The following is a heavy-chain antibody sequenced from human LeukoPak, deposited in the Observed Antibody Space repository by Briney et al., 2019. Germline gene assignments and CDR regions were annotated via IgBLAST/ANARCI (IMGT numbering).Heavy chain of an antibody. CDR1: GFTFTSYE. J-gene: IGHJ3*01. CDR3: ARDTDYAFDV. V-gene: IGHV3-48*03. Sequence: GGSLRLSCAASGFTFTSYELHWVRQAPGKGLEWVSYVKGRFTISRGNARNSVYLQMNSLRAEDTAVYYCARDTDYAFDVWGQGTMVTVSS.